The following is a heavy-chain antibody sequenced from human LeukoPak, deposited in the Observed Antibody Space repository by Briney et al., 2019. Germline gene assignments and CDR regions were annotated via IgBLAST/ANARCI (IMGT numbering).Heavy chain of an antibody. CDR2: ITLSRTTI. CDR1: RFTSTNYN. D-gene: IGHD6-13*01. Sequence: RGSLRLSCAPSRFTSTNYNMNSVRQAPGQGLEWFAYITLSRTTIYYADSVKGRFAISRDNAKKSLSLQMNSLRDEDKAVYYCGRETPDSSSWTAFDFWGQGTLVTVSS. J-gene: IGHJ4*02. CDR3: GRETPDSSSWTAFDF. V-gene: IGHV3-48*02.